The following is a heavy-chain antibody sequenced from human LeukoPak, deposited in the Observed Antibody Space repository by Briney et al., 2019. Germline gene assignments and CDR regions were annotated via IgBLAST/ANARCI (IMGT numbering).Heavy chain of an antibody. J-gene: IGHJ4*02. CDR1: GFSLSTSGAG. CDR3: ANGTYFYDSNGYYYASYYFDS. D-gene: IGHD3-22*01. CDR2: IYWDDYK. Sequence: SGPTLVKPTQTLTLTCTFSGFSLSTSGAGVSWIRQPPGKALEWLALIYWDDYKRYSPSLKSRLTITKDTSKNQVVLTMTNMDPVDTATYYGANGTYFYDSNGYYYASYYFDSWGQGTLVTVSS. V-gene: IGHV2-5*02.